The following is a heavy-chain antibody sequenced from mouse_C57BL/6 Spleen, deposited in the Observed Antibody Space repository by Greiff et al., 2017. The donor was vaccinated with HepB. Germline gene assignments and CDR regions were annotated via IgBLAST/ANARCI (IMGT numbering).Heavy chain of an antibody. Sequence: VQLQQSGPGLVQPSQSLSITCTVSGFSLTSYGVHWVRQSPGKGLEWLGVIWSGGSTDYNAAFISRLSISKDNSKSQVFFKMNSLQADDTAIYYCANYYGYDVGFAYWGQGTLVTVSA. CDR1: GFSLTSYG. CDR2: IWSGGST. J-gene: IGHJ3*01. D-gene: IGHD2-2*01. CDR3: ANYYGYDVGFAY. V-gene: IGHV2-2*01.